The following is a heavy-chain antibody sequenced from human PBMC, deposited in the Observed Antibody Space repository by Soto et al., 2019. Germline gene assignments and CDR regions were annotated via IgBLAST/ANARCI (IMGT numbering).Heavy chain of an antibody. J-gene: IGHJ4*02. CDR1: GFSLSTSGVG. D-gene: IGHD6-13*01. V-gene: IGHV2-5*02. Sequence: QITLKESGPTLVKPTQTLTLTCTFSGFSLSTSGVGVGWIRQPPGKALEWLALIYWDDDKRYSPSLKSRLTITKDTSKNQVVLTMTNMDPVDTATYYCAHRRGFSRWYSYYFDYWGQGTLVTVSS. CDR3: AHRRGFSRWYSYYFDY. CDR2: IYWDDDK.